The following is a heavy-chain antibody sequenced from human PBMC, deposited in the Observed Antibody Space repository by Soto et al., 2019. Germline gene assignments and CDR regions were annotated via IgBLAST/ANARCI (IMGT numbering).Heavy chain of an antibody. CDR1: GFTFSTYG. J-gene: IGHJ4*02. CDR3: ARDWLSHCFDY. Sequence: QVQLVESGGGVVQPGRSLRLSCAASGFTFSTYGMHWVRQAPGKGLEWVAVIWYDGSNEYYVDSVKGRFTISRDSSKNVLYLQMNSLRAEDTAVYYCARDWLSHCFDYWGQGTLVTVSS. CDR2: IWYDGSNE. D-gene: IGHD5-12*01. V-gene: IGHV3-33*01.